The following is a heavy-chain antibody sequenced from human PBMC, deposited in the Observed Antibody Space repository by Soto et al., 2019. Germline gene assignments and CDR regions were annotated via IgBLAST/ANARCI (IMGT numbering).Heavy chain of an antibody. Sequence: ASVKVSCKASGGTFSSYAISWVRQAPGQGLEWMGGIIPIFGTANYAQKFQGRVTITADESTSTAYMELSSLRPEDTAVYYCARANIAAFMPSSYYYGMDVWGQGTTVTVSS. V-gene: IGHV1-69*13. CDR1: GGTFSSYA. D-gene: IGHD6-13*01. J-gene: IGHJ6*02. CDR2: IIPIFGTA. CDR3: ARANIAAFMPSSYYYGMDV.